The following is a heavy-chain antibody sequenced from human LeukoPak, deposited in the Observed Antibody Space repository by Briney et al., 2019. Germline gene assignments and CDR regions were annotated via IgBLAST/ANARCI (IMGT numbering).Heavy chain of an antibody. CDR1: GFTFRTYW. J-gene: IGHJ5*02. CDR2: INPDGSST. Sequence: QPGGSLRLSCVASGFTFRTYWMHWVRQVPGKGPVWLSRINPDGSSTTYADSVKGRFTISRDNAKNMLYLQINSLRVEDTAIYYCARGGKLEPTAMPTWGQGSLVVVSS. CDR3: ARGGKLEPTAMPT. V-gene: IGHV3-74*01. D-gene: IGHD2-2*01.